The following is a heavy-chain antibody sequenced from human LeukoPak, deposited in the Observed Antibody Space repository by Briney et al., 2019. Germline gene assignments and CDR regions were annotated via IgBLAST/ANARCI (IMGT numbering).Heavy chain of an antibody. CDR3: AREAGTFDF. D-gene: IGHD6-19*01. CDR1: GDSISSGNYH. J-gene: IGHJ4*02. V-gene: IGHV4-61*02. Sequence: SETLSLTCTVSGDSISSGNYHWSWIRQPAGKGLEWIGRIYTSGSANYNPSLKSRVTLSVDTSKNQFSLKLSSVTAADTAVYYCAREAGTFDFWGQGTLATVSS. CDR2: IYTSGSA.